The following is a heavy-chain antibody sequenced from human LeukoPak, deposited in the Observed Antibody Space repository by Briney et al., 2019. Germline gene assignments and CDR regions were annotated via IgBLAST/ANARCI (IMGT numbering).Heavy chain of an antibody. CDR1: GFTFSRYA. J-gene: IGHJ4*02. D-gene: IGHD4-23*01. CDR3: ASPTVVTPNSDY. V-gene: IGHV3-23*01. CDR2: ISGSGGST. Sequence: GGSLRLSCEASGFTFSRYAMSWVRQAPGKGLEWVSAISGSGGSTYYADSVKGRFTISRDNSKNTLYLQMNSLRAEDTAVYYCASPTVVTPNSDYWGQGTLVTVSS.